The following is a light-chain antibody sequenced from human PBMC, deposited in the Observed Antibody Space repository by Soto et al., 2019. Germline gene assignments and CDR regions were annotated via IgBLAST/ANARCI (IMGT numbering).Light chain of an antibody. CDR1: QSVNSY. V-gene: IGKV3-11*01. CDR3: QQRNNWPLT. J-gene: IGKJ3*01. CDR2: DSS. Sequence: EIVLTQSPATLSLSPGERAALSCRASQSVNSYLAWYQQKPGQAPRLLIYDSSNRATGIPARFSGSGSGTDFTLTISSLEPEDSEVYYCQQRNNWPLTFGPGTKVDIK.